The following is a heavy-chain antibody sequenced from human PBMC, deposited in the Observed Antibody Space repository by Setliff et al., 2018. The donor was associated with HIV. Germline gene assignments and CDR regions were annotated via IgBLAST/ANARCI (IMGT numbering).Heavy chain of an antibody. D-gene: IGHD2-21*02. J-gene: IGHJ3*02. CDR2: INHSGST. CDR1: GGSFSGYY. CDR3: ARERIVATINFAPYCGGDSPTFLDI. V-gene: IGHV4-34*01. Sequence: SETLSLTCAVYGGSFSGYYWSWIRQPPGKGLEWIGEINHSGSTHYNPSLKRRVTISIDKSKKQFSLKVRSVTAADTAVYYCARERIVATINFAPYCGGDSPTFLDIWGQGIMVTVSS.